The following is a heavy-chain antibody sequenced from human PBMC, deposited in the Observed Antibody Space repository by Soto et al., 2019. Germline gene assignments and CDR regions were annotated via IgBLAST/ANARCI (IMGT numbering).Heavy chain of an antibody. D-gene: IGHD6-6*01. V-gene: IGHV3-7*01. CDR3: ARAST. Sequence: EVQLVESGGGLVQPGGSLRISCAASGFSFGTHWMSWVRQAPGKGLEWVANIKPDGSETYYVDSVRGRFIISRDNAKNSLSLQMNSLRAEDTAVYYCARASTWGQGTLVTVSS. CDR1: GFSFGTHW. CDR2: IKPDGSET. J-gene: IGHJ5*02.